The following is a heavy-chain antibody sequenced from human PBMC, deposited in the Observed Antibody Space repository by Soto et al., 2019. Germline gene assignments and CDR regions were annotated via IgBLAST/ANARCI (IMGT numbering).Heavy chain of an antibody. D-gene: IGHD4-4*01. CDR3: ARTTVSADYQYFDP. Sequence: PSETLSLTCTVSGGSISSTDYYWSWIRQSPGKGLEWIGNIYYSGVTYSNPSLKSRLVISLDRSKNQVSLKLSSVTVADTAVYFCARTTVSADYQYFDPWGQGTLVTV. V-gene: IGHV4-30-4*01. CDR1: GGSISSTDYY. CDR2: IYYSGVT. J-gene: IGHJ5*02.